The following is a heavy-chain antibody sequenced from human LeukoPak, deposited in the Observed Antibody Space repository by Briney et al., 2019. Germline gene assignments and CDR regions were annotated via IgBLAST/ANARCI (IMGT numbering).Heavy chain of an antibody. D-gene: IGHD3-16*02. J-gene: IGHJ4*02. CDR3: ARLYYDYVWGSYRYGRFDY. CDR2: MNPNSGNT. Sequence: GASVKVSCKASGYTFTSYDINWVRQATGQGLKWMGWMNPNSGNTGYAQKFQGRVTMTRNTSISTAYMELSSLRSEDTAVCYCARLYYDYVWGSYRYGRFDYWGQGTLVTVSS. V-gene: IGHV1-8*01. CDR1: GYTFTSYD.